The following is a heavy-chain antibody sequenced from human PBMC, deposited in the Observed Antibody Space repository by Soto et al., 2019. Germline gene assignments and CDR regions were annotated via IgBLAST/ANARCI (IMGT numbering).Heavy chain of an antibody. V-gene: IGHV1-3*01. CDR1: GYSFTSYT. CDR2: VNAGNGDT. CDR3: ARDPADY. J-gene: IGHJ4*02. Sequence: ASVKVSCKASGYSFTSYTLHWVRQAPGQRLEWMGWVNAGNGDTKYSRNFQGRVTISRDTSASTAYMEVSSLRSEGTAVYYCARDPADYWGQGTLVTVSS.